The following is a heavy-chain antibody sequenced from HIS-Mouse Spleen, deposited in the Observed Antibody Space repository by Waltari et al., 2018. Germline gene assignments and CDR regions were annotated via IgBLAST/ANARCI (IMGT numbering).Heavy chain of an antibody. Sequence: QLQLQESGPGLVKPSETLSLNCTVSGGSISSSSYYWGWIRQPPGKGLEWIGSIYYSGSNYYNPSLKSRVTISVDTSKNQFSLKLSSVTAADTAVYYCAGIAVAGTNYFDYWGQGTLVTVSS. CDR1: GGSISSSSYY. CDR3: AGIAVAGTNYFDY. V-gene: IGHV4-39*01. J-gene: IGHJ4*02. CDR2: IYYSGSN. D-gene: IGHD6-19*01.